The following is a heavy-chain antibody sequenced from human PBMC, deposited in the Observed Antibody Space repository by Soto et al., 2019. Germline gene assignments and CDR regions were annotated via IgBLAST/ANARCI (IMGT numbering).Heavy chain of an antibody. D-gene: IGHD2-15*01. CDR2: INHSGST. CDR3: ARGLCSGGSCYSPTSFDY. CDR1: GGSFSGYY. Sequence: PSETLSLTCAVYGGSFSGYYWSWIRQPPGKGLEWIGEINHSGSTNYNPSLKSRVTISVDTSKNQFSLKLSSVTAADTAVYYCARGLCSGGSCYSPTSFDYWGQGTLVTVSS. J-gene: IGHJ4*02. V-gene: IGHV4-34*01.